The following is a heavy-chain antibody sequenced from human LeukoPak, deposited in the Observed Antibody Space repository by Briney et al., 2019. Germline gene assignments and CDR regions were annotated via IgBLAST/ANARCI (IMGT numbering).Heavy chain of an antibody. D-gene: IGHD2-21*02. Sequence: GASVKVSCKASGGTFSSYAISWVRQAPGQGLEWMGGIIPIFGTANYAQKFQGRVTITADESTSTAYMELSSLRSEDTAVYYCAREGGLAYCGGDCYPGAFDIWGQGTMVTVSS. CDR1: GGTFSSYA. V-gene: IGHV1-69*13. CDR3: AREGGLAYCGGDCYPGAFDI. J-gene: IGHJ3*02. CDR2: IIPIFGTA.